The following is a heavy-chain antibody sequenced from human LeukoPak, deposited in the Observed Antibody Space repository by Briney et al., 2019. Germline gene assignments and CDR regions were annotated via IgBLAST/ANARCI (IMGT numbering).Heavy chain of an antibody. V-gene: IGHV3-23*01. J-gene: IGHJ4*02. CDR2: ISDSGGST. Sequence: PGGSLRLSCAASGFTFSSCVMNWVRQAPGKGLEWVSAISDSGGSTYYADSVKGRFTISRDNSNNTLYLQMNSLRAEDTAVYYCAKDEWDLLGGFDYWGQGTLVTVSS. CDR1: GFTFSSCV. D-gene: IGHD1-26*01. CDR3: AKDEWDLLGGFDY.